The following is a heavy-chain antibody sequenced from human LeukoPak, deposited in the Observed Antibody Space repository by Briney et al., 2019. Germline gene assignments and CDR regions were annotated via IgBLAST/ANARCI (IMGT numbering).Heavy chain of an antibody. CDR1: GGSISSSY. Sequence: AETLSLTCTVSGGSISSSYWSWIRQPAGKRLEWIGRVYTTGSTNYNPSFKSRVTMSIDTSKKQFSLRLTSVTAADTAVYYCARDPNSALWGQGTLVTVSS. V-gene: IGHV4-4*07. CDR3: ARDPNSAL. CDR2: VYTTGST. J-gene: IGHJ4*02. D-gene: IGHD4-23*01.